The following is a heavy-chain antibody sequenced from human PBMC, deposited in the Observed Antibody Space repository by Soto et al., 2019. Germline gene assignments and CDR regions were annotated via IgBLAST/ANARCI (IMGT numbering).Heavy chain of an antibody. CDR3: ARGGVLRYFDWFQY. J-gene: IGHJ4*02. D-gene: IGHD3-9*01. V-gene: IGHV4-34*01. Sequence: SENMYLTYAVNCVTFIGNHWSRNLQPPGKGLEWFGEINHSGSTNYNPSLKSRVTISVDTSKNQFSLKLSSVTAADTAVYYCARGGVLRYFDWFQYWGQGTLVTVS. CDR1: CVTFIGNH. CDR2: INHSGST.